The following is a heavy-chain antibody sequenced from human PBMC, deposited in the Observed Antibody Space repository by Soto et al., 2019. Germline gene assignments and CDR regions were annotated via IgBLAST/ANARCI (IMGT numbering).Heavy chain of an antibody. CDR1: GGSISSGGYY. V-gene: IGHV4-31*03. CDR2: IYYSGST. D-gene: IGHD3-3*01. J-gene: IGHJ4*02. CDR3: ARAGYDFWSGFDY. Sequence: QVQLQESGPGLVKPSQTLSLTCTVSGGSISSGGYYWSWIRRQPGKGLEWIGYIYYSGSTYYNPSLKSRDTISVDTSKNQFSLKLSSVTAADTAVYYCARAGYDFWSGFDYWGQGTLVTVSS.